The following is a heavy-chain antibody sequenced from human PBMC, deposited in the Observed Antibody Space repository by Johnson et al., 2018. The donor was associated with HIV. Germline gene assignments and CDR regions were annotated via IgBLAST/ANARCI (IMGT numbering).Heavy chain of an antibody. J-gene: IGHJ3*02. CDR2: LSYDGSNK. CDR3: AKGQVVVAATSAFDI. Sequence: QVQLVESGGGVVQPGRSLRLSCAATGFTFSNYAIHWVRQAPGKGLEWVALLSYDGSNKYYADSVRGRFTTSRDNSKNTLYVQMNSLRGEDTAVYYCAKGQVVVAATSAFDIWGQGTMVTVSS. V-gene: IGHV3-30-3*01. CDR1: GFTFSNYA. D-gene: IGHD2-15*01.